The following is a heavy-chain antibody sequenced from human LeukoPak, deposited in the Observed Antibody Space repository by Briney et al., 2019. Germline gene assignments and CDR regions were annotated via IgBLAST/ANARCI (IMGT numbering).Heavy chain of an antibody. D-gene: IGHD3-22*01. CDR3: ARVHYYDSSGYYYDPKYYFDY. V-gene: IGHV3-20*04. CDR2: INWNGGST. Sequence: GGSLRLSCAASGFTFDDYGMSWVRQAPGKGLEWVSGINWNGGSTGYADSVKGRFTISRDNAKNSLYLQINSLRAEDTALYYCARVHYYDSSGYYYDPKYYFDYWGQETLVTVSS. J-gene: IGHJ4*02. CDR1: GFTFDDYG.